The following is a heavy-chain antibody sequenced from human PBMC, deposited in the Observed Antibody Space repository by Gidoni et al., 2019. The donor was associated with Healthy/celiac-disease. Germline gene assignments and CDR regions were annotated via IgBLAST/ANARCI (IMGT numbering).Heavy chain of an antibody. CDR1: GFTFSSYG. D-gene: IGHD1-26*01. Sequence: QVQLVESGGGVVQPGRSLRLSCAASGFTFSSYGMHWVRQAPGKGLEWVAVISYDGSNKYYADSVKGRFTISRDNSKNTLYLQMNSLRAEDTAVYYCAKDRRSGSFSPPHYWGQGTLVTVSS. J-gene: IGHJ4*02. V-gene: IGHV3-30*18. CDR2: ISYDGSNK. CDR3: AKDRRSGSFSPPHY.